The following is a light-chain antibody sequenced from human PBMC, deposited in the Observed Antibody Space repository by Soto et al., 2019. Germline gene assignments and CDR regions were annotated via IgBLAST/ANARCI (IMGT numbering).Light chain of an antibody. V-gene: IGKV1-9*01. CDR3: QQLNSFPLT. J-gene: IGKJ4*01. CDR2: GAS. CDR1: QGIRSY. Sequence: DIPLTQSPSFLSASIGDRVTITCRASQGIRSYLAWYQQKSGKAPKLLIYGASTLQSGVPSRFSGSGSGTEFTLTISSLQPEDFATYYCQQLNSFPLTFGGGTKVEIK.